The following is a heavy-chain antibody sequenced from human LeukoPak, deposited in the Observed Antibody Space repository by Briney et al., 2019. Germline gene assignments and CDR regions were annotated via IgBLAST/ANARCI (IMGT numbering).Heavy chain of an antibody. D-gene: IGHD3-22*01. CDR1: GFTFGDYV. J-gene: IGHJ3*02. CDR3: TRRYNYDSSGYYYVRDAFDI. Sequence: GGSLRLSCTASGFTFGDYVMSWVRQAPGKGLEWVGFIRSKAYGGTTKNAASVKGRFTISRDDSRSIAYLQMNSLKTEDTAVYYCTRRYNYDSSGYYYVRDAFDIWGQGTMVTVSS. CDR2: IRSKAYGGTT. V-gene: IGHV3-49*04.